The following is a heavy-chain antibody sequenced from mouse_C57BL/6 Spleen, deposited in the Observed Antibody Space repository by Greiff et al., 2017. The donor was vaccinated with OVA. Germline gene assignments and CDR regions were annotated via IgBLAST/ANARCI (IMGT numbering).Heavy chain of an antibody. CDR3: ARYGVVAGFDY. D-gene: IGHD1-1*01. CDR2: IRNKANGYTT. Sequence: EVKLMESGGGLVQPGGSLSLSCAASGFTFTDYYMSWVRQPPGKALEWLGFIRNKANGYTTEYSASVKGRFTISRDNSQSILYLQMNALRAEDSATYYCARYGVVAGFDYWGQGTTLTVSS. J-gene: IGHJ2*01. V-gene: IGHV7-3*01. CDR1: GFTFTDYY.